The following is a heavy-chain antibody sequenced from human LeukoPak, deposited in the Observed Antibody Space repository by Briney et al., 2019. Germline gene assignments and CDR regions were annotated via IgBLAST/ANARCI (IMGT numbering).Heavy chain of an antibody. D-gene: IGHD3-10*01. CDR1: GYTFTSYD. J-gene: IGHJ4*02. CDR3: ARVRYYYGSGSTRLYYFDY. Sequence: GGPVKVSCKASGYTFTSYDINWVRQATGQGLEWMGWMNPNSGNTGYAQKFQGRVTMTRNTSISTAYMELSSLRSEDTAVYYCARVRYYYGSGSTRLYYFDYWGQGTLVTVSS. CDR2: MNPNSGNT. V-gene: IGHV1-8*01.